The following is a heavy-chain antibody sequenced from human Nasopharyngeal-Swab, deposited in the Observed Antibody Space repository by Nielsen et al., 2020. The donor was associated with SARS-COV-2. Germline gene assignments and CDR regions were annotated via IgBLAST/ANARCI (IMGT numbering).Heavy chain of an antibody. CDR1: GFTFSNYN. D-gene: IGHD3-3*01. V-gene: IGHV3-21*01. Sequence: GGSLRLSCAASGFTFSNYNFNWFRQAPGRGLRWVSSISSSSSNIYYADSVKGRFTISRANAKNSLYLQKHSLRAEDTAVYYCARDGLDYDFWSAYFMDVWGQGTTVTVSS. J-gene: IGHJ6*02. CDR2: ISSSSSNI. CDR3: ARDGLDYDFWSAYFMDV.